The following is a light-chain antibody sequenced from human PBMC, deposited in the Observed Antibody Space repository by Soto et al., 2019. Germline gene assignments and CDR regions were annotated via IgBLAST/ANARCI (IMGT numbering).Light chain of an antibody. Sequence: DIQMTQSPSSLSASVGDRVTIACQASQDIRNYLNWYQQKPGKAPKLLIHDASNLATGVPSRFSGSGSGTDFTLTISSLQPEDFATYYCQQYHTLPITFGGGTKVDIK. CDR3: QQYHTLPIT. CDR1: QDIRNY. CDR2: DAS. J-gene: IGKJ4*01. V-gene: IGKV1-33*01.